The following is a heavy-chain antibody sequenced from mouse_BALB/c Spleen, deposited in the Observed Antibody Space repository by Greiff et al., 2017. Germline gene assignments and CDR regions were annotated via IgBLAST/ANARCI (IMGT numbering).Heavy chain of an antibody. Sequence: EVHLVESGAGLVQPGGSRKLSCAASGFTFSSFGMHWVRQAPEKGLEWVAYISRGSSTIYYADTVKGRFTISRDNPKNTLFLQMTSLRSEDTAMYYCERGGSYYGYLWAMDDWGEGTSVTVSS. D-gene: IGHD1-2*01. CDR2: ISRGSSTI. CDR1: GFTFSSFG. J-gene: IGHJ4*01. CDR3: ERGGSYYGYLWAMDD. V-gene: IGHV5-17*02.